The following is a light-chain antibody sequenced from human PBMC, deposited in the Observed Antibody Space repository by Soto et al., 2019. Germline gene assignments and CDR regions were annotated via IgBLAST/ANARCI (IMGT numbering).Light chain of an antibody. CDR3: CSYAGAFTYV. CDR2: DVS. Sequence: QSALTQPRSVSGSPGHSVTISCTGTSSDVGGYSYVSWYQQHPGKAPKLMISDVSKRASGVPDRFSGSKFGNTASLTISGLQAEDEADYYCCSYAGAFTYVFGRGTKVTVL. CDR1: SSDVGGYSY. V-gene: IGLV2-11*01. J-gene: IGLJ1*01.